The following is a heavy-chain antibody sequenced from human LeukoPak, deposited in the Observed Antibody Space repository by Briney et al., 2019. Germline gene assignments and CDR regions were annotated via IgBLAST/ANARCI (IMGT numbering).Heavy chain of an antibody. CDR1: GYSISSGYY. Sequence: SETLSLTCTVSGYSISSGYYWGWIRQPPGKGLEWIGSIYHSGSTYYNPSLKSRVTISVDTSKNQFSLKLSSVTAADTAVYYCARWGQTNWFDPWGQGALVTVSS. D-gene: IGHD7-27*01. CDR3: ARWGQTNWFDP. V-gene: IGHV4-38-2*02. CDR2: IYHSGST. J-gene: IGHJ5*02.